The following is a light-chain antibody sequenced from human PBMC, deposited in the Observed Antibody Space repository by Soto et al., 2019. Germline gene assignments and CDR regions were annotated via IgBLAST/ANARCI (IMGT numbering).Light chain of an antibody. J-gene: IGKJ1*01. CDR1: QSVPKNY. Sequence: EILLTQSPGTLSLSPGERATLSCRASQSVPKNYLAWYQQEPGQAPRLLIYGPSSRATGIPDRFSGSGSGTDFTLTISRLEPADFAVYYCHQYATSPQTFGQGTKVEIK. CDR2: GPS. V-gene: IGKV3-20*01. CDR3: HQYATSPQT.